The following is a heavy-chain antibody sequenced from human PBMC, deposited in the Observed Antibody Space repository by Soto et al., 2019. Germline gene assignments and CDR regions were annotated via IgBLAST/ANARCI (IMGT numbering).Heavy chain of an antibody. CDR3: AKDEGYCSGGSCYYYGMDV. CDR1: GFTFSSYA. CDR2: ISGSGGST. Sequence: GGSLRLSCAASGFTFSSYAMSWVRQAPGKGLEWVSAISGSGGSTYYADSVKGRFTISRDNSKNTLYLQMNSLRAENTAVYYCAKDEGYCSGGSCYYYGMDVWGQGTTVTVSS. J-gene: IGHJ6*02. D-gene: IGHD2-15*01. V-gene: IGHV3-23*01.